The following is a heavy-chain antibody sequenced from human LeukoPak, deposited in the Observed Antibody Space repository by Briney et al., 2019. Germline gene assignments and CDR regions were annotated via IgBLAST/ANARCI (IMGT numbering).Heavy chain of an antibody. Sequence: ASVKVSCKASGYTFTSYYMHWVRQAPGQGLEWMGIINPSGGSTSYAQKFQGRVTMTRDMSTGTAYMELRSLRSDDTAVYYCARDTYGLQRSDYWGQGTLVTVSS. D-gene: IGHD3-10*01. V-gene: IGHV1-46*01. J-gene: IGHJ4*02. CDR1: GYTFTSYY. CDR2: INPSGGST. CDR3: ARDTYGLQRSDY.